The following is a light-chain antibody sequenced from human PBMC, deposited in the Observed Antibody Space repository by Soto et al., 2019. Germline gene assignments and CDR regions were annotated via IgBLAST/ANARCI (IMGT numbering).Light chain of an antibody. CDR1: QSVSSN. Sequence: EIVMTQSPATLSVSPEERVTLSCRASQSVSSNLAWYQQKPGQAPRLLISGASTRATGVPARFSGSGSGTEFTLTISSLQSEDFALYHCQQYNSWPPTLGQGTKVEIK. J-gene: IGKJ1*01. V-gene: IGKV3-15*01. CDR2: GAS. CDR3: QQYNSWPPT.